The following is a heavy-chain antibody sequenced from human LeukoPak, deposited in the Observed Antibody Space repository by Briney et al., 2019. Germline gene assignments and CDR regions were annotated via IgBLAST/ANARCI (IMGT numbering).Heavy chain of an antibody. V-gene: IGHV3-9*01. Sequence: GGSLRLSCVASGFTFSDYAMHWVRQAPGKGLEWVSGISWNSGSIGYADSVKGRFTISRDNAKNSLYLQMNSLRAEDTALYYCAKGNDYVWGSYRYAWFDPWGQGTLVTVSS. CDR2: ISWNSGSI. CDR1: GFTFSDYA. J-gene: IGHJ5*02. CDR3: AKGNDYVWGSYRYAWFDP. D-gene: IGHD3-16*02.